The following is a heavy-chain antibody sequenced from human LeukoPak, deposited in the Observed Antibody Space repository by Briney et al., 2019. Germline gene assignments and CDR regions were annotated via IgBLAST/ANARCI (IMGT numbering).Heavy chain of an antibody. V-gene: IGHV1-69*13. D-gene: IGHD2-2*01. Sequence: SVKVSCKASGYTFTSYDINWVRQAPGQGLEWMGGIIPMFGTAYYAQTFQGRLTIIADESTSTVYMEMNSLRSDDTAVYYCARGRLIVVPIAAFDYWGQGTLVTVSS. CDR1: GYTFTSYD. J-gene: IGHJ4*02. CDR3: ARGRLIVVPIAAFDY. CDR2: IIPMFGTA.